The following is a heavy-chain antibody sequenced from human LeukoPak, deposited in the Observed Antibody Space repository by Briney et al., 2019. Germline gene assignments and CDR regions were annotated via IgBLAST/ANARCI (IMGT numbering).Heavy chain of an antibody. CDR1: GGSISNYY. J-gene: IGHJ4*02. CDR3: VRQSVAATHFDY. V-gene: IGHV4-59*08. CDR2: IYYSGST. Sequence: SETLSLTCTVSGGSISNYYWSWIRQPPGKGLEWIGYIYYSGSTNYNPSLKSRVTISVDTSKNQFSLKLSSVTAADTAVYYCVRQSVAATHFDYWGQGTLVTVSS. D-gene: IGHD2-15*01.